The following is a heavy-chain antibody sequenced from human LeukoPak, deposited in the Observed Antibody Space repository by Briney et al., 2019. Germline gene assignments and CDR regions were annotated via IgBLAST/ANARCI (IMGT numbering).Heavy chain of an antibody. D-gene: IGHD6-19*01. J-gene: IGHJ4*02. Sequence: GGSLRLSCAASGFTFDDYGMSWVLQAPGKGLEWVSYISSSGSTIYYADSVKGRFTISRDNAKNSLYLQMNSLRAEDTAVYYCAGERYSSGKNDCWGQGTLVTVSS. CDR3: AGERYSSGKNDC. CDR2: ISSSGSTI. V-gene: IGHV3-11*01. CDR1: GFTFDDYG.